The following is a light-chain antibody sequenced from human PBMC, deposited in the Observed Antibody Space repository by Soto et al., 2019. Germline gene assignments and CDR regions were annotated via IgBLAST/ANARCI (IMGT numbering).Light chain of an antibody. CDR1: NSDVGGYNY. V-gene: IGLV2-14*01. Sequence: QSALTQPASVSGSPGQSITISCTGTNSDVGGYNYVSWYQQQPGKAPKLMIYEVSNRPSGVSDRFSGSKSGNTASLTISGLQAEDEADYYCISYTSSVPLVFGGGTKLTVL. J-gene: IGLJ2*01. CDR3: ISYTSSVPLV. CDR2: EVS.